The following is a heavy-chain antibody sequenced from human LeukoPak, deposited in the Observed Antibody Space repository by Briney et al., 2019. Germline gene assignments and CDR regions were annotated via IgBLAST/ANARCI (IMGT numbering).Heavy chain of an antibody. J-gene: IGHJ4*02. D-gene: IGHD2-21*02. Sequence: PGESLRLSCAASGFTFSSYAMSWVRQAPGKGLEWVSGTSNSGATTYYADSVKGRFTISRDNSKNTLYLQMNSLRAEDTATYHCAKCYYGGDCYSFDYWGQGTLVTVSS. CDR3: AKCYYGGDCYSFDY. CDR1: GFTFSSYA. V-gene: IGHV3-23*01. CDR2: TSNSGATT.